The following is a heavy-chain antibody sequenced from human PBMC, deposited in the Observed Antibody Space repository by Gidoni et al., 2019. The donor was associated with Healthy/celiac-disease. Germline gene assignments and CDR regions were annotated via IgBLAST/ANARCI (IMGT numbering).Heavy chain of an antibody. D-gene: IGHD2-15*01. CDR3: ARDRDRGYYYYGMDV. CDR2: IWYDGSKK. V-gene: IGHV3-33*01. Sequence: QVQLVESVGGVVQPGRSLRLSCAASGFTFSSYGMHWVRQAPGKGLEWVAVIWYDGSKKYDADSVKGRFTIARDNSKNTLYLQMNSLRAEDTAVYYCARDRDRGYYYYGMDVWGQGTTVTVSS. CDR1: GFTFSSYG. J-gene: IGHJ6*02.